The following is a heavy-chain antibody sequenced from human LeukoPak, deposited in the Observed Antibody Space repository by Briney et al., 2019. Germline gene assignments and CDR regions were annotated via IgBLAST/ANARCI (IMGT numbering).Heavy chain of an antibody. V-gene: IGHV4-4*07. CDR2: IYTSGST. J-gene: IGHJ5*02. CDR1: GGSISSHY. CDR3: AREKRTITMVRGAASHWFDP. D-gene: IGHD3-10*01. Sequence: SETLSLTCTVSGGSISSHYWSWIRQPAGKGLEWIGRIYTSGSTNYNPSLKSRVAMSVDTSKNQFSLKLSSVTAADTAVYYCAREKRTITMVRGAASHWFDPWGQGTLVTVSS.